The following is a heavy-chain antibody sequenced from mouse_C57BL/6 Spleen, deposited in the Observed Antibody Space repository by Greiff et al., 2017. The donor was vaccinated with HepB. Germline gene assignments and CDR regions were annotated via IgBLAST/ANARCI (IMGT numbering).Heavy chain of an antibody. J-gene: IGHJ1*03. Sequence: EVQLVESGPGMVKPSQSLSLTCTVTGYSITSGYDWHWIRHFPGNKLEWMGYISYSGSTNYNPSLKSRISITHDTSKNHFFLKLNSVTTEDTATYYCARERSSLWYFDVWGTGTTVTVSS. D-gene: IGHD6-2*01. CDR1: GYSITSGYD. V-gene: IGHV3-1*01. CDR2: ISYSGST. CDR3: ARERSSLWYFDV.